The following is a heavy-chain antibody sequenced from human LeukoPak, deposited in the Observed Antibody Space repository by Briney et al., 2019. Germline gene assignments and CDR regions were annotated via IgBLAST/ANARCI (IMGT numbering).Heavy chain of an antibody. Sequence: GGSLRLSCAASGFTFSSFNMNWVRQAPGKGPEWVSYISRSSAYIHYADSVRGRFAISRDNAKSSVYLQMNSLRAEDTAIYYCARVWQDYTNVVYWGQGTLVTVSS. V-gene: IGHV3-21*05. CDR1: GFTFSSFN. CDR2: ISRSSAYI. CDR3: ARVWQDYTNVVY. J-gene: IGHJ4*02. D-gene: IGHD4-11*01.